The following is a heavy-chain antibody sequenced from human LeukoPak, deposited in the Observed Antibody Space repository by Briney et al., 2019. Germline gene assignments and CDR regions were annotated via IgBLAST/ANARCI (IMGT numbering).Heavy chain of an antibody. Sequence: GGSLRLSCAASGFTVSNNYMSWVRQAPGKGPEWVSVIYSGGGTNSADSVRGRFTISRDNSKNTLYLQMNSLRAEDTAVYYCARVYSLMDRAEYYFDSWGQGTLVTVSS. CDR3: ARVYSLMDRAEYYFDS. V-gene: IGHV3-53*01. D-gene: IGHD2-21*01. CDR2: IYSGGGT. J-gene: IGHJ4*02. CDR1: GFTVSNNY.